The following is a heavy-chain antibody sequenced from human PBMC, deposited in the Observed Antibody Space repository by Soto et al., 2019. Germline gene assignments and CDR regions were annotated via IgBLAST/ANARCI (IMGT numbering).Heavy chain of an antibody. CDR3: ARGGHVVVVTAALDY. V-gene: IGHV1-46*01. Sequence: QVQLVQSGAEVKKPGASVKVSCKASGDTFTDYYIHWVRQAPGQGLEWMGTVNPSGGHTTYAQHFLGRMTVTGETSTSTLYMELTSLTSEDTAVYYCARGGHVVVVTAALDYWGQGTLVTVSS. CDR1: GDTFTDYY. CDR2: VNPSGGHT. J-gene: IGHJ4*02. D-gene: IGHD2-21*02.